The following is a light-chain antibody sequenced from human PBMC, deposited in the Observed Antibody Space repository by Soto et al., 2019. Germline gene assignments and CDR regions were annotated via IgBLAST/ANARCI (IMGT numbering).Light chain of an antibody. CDR1: SSDVGGYNY. CDR3: SSYTSSSRYV. CDR2: EVS. Sequence: QSVRTEPACVSVSPGQSITISCTGTSSDVGGYNYVSWYQQHPGKAPKLMIYEVSNRPSGVSNRFSGSKSGNTASLTISGLQAEDEADYYCSSYTSSSRYVFGTGTKVTVL. J-gene: IGLJ1*01. V-gene: IGLV2-14*01.